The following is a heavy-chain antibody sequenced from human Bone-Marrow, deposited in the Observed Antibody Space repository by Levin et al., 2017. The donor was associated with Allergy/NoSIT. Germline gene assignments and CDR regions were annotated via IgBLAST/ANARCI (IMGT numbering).Heavy chain of an antibody. V-gene: IGHV3-48*03. Sequence: GGSLRLSCAASGFTFSSYEMNWVRLVPGKGLEWLAWISSSGSAIYYADSVKGQFTISRDNAKDSVDLQLNGLRGEDTAIYYCARVGIDVADKWGDDHYSNAMDVWGQGTTVIVSS. D-gene: IGHD7-27*01. CDR2: ISSSGSAI. CDR1: GFTFSSYE. CDR3: ARVGIDVADKWGDDHYSNAMDV. J-gene: IGHJ6*02.